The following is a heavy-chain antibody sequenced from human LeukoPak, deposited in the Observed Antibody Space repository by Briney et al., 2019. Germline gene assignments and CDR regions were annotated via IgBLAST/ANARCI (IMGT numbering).Heavy chain of an antibody. CDR3: AREYCDGDRYSAPFDY. D-gene: IGHD2-21*02. V-gene: IGHV5-51*01. CDR1: GYRFTSHW. CDR2: IYPGDSDT. Sequence: GESLKISCKGSGYRFTSHWIGWVRQMPGKGLEWMGIIYPGDSDTRYSPSFQGQVTISADKSISTAYLQWSSLKASDTAMYYCAREYCDGDRYSAPFDYWGQGTLVTVSS. J-gene: IGHJ4*02.